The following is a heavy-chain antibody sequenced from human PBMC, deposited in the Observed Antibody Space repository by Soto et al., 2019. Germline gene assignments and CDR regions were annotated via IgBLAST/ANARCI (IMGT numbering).Heavy chain of an antibody. V-gene: IGHV4-34*09. CDR2: INHSGSA. J-gene: IGHJ5*02. Sequence: SETLSLTCAVYGGSFSGYYWTWIRQTPGKGLQWIGQINHSGSAYYNPSLKSRVTISLDTSKNQFSLKLSSVTAADTAVYYCARSVFPWGQGTLVTVSS. CDR3: ARSVFP. CDR1: GGSFSGYY.